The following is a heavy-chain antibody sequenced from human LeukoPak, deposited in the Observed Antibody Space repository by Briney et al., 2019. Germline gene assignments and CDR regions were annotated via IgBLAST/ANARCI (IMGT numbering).Heavy chain of an antibody. D-gene: IGHD2-2*01. Sequence: SVKVSCKASGGTFSSYAISWVRQAPGQGLEWMGGIIPIFGTANYAQKFQGRVTITTDESTSTAYMELSSLRSEDTAVYYCARWQFCSSTSRYGGYYYMDVWGKGTTVTVSS. CDR2: IIPIFGTA. CDR1: GGTFSSYA. J-gene: IGHJ6*03. V-gene: IGHV1-69*05. CDR3: ARWQFCSSTSRYGGYYYMDV.